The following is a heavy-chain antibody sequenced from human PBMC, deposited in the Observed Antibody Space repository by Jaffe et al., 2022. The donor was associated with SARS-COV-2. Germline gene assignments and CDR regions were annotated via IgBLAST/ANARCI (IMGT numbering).Heavy chain of an antibody. J-gene: IGHJ6*02. CDR3: AKDRRGGIAEYYYYYGMDV. CDR2: ISGSGGST. D-gene: IGHD6-13*01. V-gene: IGHV3-23*01. Sequence: EVQLLESGGGLVQPGGSLRLSCAASGFTFSSYAMSWVRQAPGKGLEWVSAISGSGGSTYYADSVKGRFTISRDNSKNTLYLQMNSLRAEDTAVYYCAKDRRGGIAEYYYYYGMDVWGQGTTVTVSS. CDR1: GFTFSSYA.